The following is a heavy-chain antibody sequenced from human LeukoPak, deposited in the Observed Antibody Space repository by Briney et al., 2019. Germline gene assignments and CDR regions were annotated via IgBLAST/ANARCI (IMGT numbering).Heavy chain of an antibody. Sequence: GGTLRLSCKASGFVFGDYYMNWIRQAPGKGLECLSYISSGTINHSNYADSVKGRFLIFRDTSKNTVDLQMNSLRVEDTAVYYCAGRRSSGWYAYWGQGTLVTVSS. V-gene: IGHV3-11*03. CDR1: GFVFGDYY. CDR3: AGRRSSGWYAY. CDR2: ISSGTINHS. J-gene: IGHJ4*02. D-gene: IGHD6-19*01.